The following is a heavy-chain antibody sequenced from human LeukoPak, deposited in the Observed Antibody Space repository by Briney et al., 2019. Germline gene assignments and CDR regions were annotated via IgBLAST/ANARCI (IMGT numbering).Heavy chain of an antibody. CDR1: GGTFSSYA. CDR3: ARVAVLMLYGSSFYYFDY. J-gene: IGHJ4*02. CDR2: IIPIFGTA. D-gene: IGHD2-8*01. V-gene: IGHV1-69*05. Sequence: SVKVSCKASGGTFSSYAISWVRQAPGQGLEWMGGIIPIFGTANYAQKFQGRVTMTRDTSISTAYIELSRLRSDDTAVYYCARVAVLMLYGSSFYYFDYWGQGALVTVSS.